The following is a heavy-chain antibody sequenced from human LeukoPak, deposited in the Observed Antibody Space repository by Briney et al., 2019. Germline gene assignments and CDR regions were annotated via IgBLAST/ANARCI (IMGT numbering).Heavy chain of an antibody. CDR2: IYFTGST. J-gene: IGHJ4*02. V-gene: IGHV4-39*07. CDR1: GDSISSTSHY. D-gene: IGHD3-22*01. CDR3: VTYYFDSSGPKKNY. Sequence: SETLSLTCTVSGDSISSTSHYWDWIRQPPGKGPEWIGNIYFTGSTYYSPSLKSRVTISVDTSKKQFSLKLSSVTAADTAVYYCVTYYFDSSGPKKNYWGQGTLVTVSS.